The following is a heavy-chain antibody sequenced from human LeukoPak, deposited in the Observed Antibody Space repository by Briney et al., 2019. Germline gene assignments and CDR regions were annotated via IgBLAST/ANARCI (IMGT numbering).Heavy chain of an antibody. Sequence: GGSLRLSCADSGCTFSSYWMSWVRQAPGKGLEWVANIKQDGSEEYYVDSVKGRFTISRDNAKNSLYLQMNSLRAEDTAVYYCARARDGYNLGDWGPRTLVTVSS. CDR1: GCTFSSYW. CDR2: IKQDGSEE. J-gene: IGHJ4*02. V-gene: IGHV3-7*01. D-gene: IGHD5-24*01. CDR3: ARARDGYNLGD.